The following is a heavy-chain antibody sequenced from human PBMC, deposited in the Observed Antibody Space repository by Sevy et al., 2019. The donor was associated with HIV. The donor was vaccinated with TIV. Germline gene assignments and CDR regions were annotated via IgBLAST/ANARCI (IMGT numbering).Heavy chain of an antibody. J-gene: IGHJ6*02. V-gene: IGHV3-15*01. CDR3: STDPIIVLLVTDGMDV. CDR2: IKSIPDGGTT. D-gene: IGHD2-8*01. CDR1: GFTFTYAW. Sequence: GGSLRLSCAASGFTFTYAWMTWVRQAPGKGLEWVGRIKSIPDGGTTDYAAPVKGRFTISRDDSKNTLYLQMTSLKTEDTVVYYCSTDPIIVLLVTDGMDVWGQGTTVTVSS.